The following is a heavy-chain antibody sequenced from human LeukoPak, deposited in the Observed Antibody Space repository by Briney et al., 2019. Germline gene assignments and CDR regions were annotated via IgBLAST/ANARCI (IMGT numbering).Heavy chain of an antibody. J-gene: IGHJ3*02. CDR3: AREGTAPRDAFDI. CDR1: GFTVSSNY. CDR2: IYSGGST. V-gene: IGHV3-53*01. D-gene: IGHD5-18*01. Sequence: GGSLRLSCAASGFTVSSNYMSWVRQAPGKGLEWVSVIYSGGSTYYADSVKGRFTISRGNSKNTLYLQMNSLRAEDTAVYYCAREGTAPRDAFDIWGQGTMVTVSS.